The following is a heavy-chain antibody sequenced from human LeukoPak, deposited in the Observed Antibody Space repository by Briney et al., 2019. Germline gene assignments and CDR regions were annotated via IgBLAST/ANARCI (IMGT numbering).Heavy chain of an antibody. CDR1: GGTFSSYA. Sequence: GASVKVSCKASGGTFSSYAISWVRQAPGQGLEWMGGIIPIFGTANYAQKFQGRVTITADESTSTAYMELSSLRSEDTAVYYCAWSYSSSSYFDYWGQGTLVTVSS. J-gene: IGHJ4*02. CDR2: IIPIFGTA. CDR3: AWSYSSSSYFDY. D-gene: IGHD6-6*01. V-gene: IGHV1-69*01.